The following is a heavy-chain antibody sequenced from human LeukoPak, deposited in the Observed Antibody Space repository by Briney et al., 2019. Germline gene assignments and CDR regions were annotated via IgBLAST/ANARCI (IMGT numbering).Heavy chain of an antibody. CDR1: GFTFGDYA. CDR3: TRDPGSGYYFDY. CDR2: IRSKAYGGTT. Sequence: PGGSLRLSCTASGFTFGDYAMSWVRQAPGKGLEWVGFIRSKAYGGTTEYAASVKGRFTISRDDSKSIAYLQMNSLKTEDTAVYYCTRDPGSGYYFDYWGQGTLVTVSS. D-gene: IGHD2-15*01. J-gene: IGHJ4*02. V-gene: IGHV3-49*04.